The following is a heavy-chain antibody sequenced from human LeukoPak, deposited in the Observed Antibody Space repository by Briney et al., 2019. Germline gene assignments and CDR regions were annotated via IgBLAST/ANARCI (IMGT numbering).Heavy chain of an antibody. J-gene: IGHJ4*02. V-gene: IGHV4-4*07. Sequence: SETLSLTCTVSGGSISSYYGSWIRQPAGKGLEGIGRIYTSGSTNYNPSLKSRVTMSVDTSKNQFALKLSSVTAADTAVYYCARERRSPGSYYDYWGQGTLVTVSS. D-gene: IGHD1-26*01. CDR1: GGSISSYY. CDR3: ARERRSPGSYYDY. CDR2: IYTSGST.